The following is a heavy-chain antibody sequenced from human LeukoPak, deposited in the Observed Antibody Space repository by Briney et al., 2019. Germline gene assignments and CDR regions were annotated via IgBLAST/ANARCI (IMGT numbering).Heavy chain of an antibody. Sequence: SETLSLTCAVYGGSFSGYYWSWIRQPPGKGLEWIGEINHSGSTNYNPSLKSRVTISVDTSKNQFSLKLSSVTAADTAVYYCARVPFVTYQLLKGNWFDPWGQGTLVTVSS. J-gene: IGHJ5*02. V-gene: IGHV4-34*01. CDR3: ARVPFVTYQLLKGNWFDP. CDR2: INHSGST. CDR1: GGSFSGYY. D-gene: IGHD2-2*01.